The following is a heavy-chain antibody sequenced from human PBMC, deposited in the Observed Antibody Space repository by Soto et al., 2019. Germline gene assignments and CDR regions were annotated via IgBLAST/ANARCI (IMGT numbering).Heavy chain of an antibody. CDR1: GYTFTSYG. J-gene: IGHJ4*02. V-gene: IGHV1-18*01. CDR3: ARVLRYFDWSSVGGYFDY. D-gene: IGHD3-9*01. Sequence: ASVKVSFKASGYTFTSYGISWVRQAPGQGLEWMGWISAYNGNTNYAQKLQGRVTMTTDTSTSTAYMELRSLRSDDTAVYYCARVLRYFDWSSVGGYFDYWGQGTLVTVSS. CDR2: ISAYNGNT.